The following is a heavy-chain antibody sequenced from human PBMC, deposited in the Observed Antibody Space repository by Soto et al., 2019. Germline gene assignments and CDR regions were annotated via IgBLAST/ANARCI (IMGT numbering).Heavy chain of an antibody. Sequence: SETLSLTCTVSGGSISSGGYYWSWIRQHPGKGLEWIGYIYYSGITYYNPSLKSRVTISVDTSKNQFPLKLSSVTAADTAVYYCARSRDGYNYFDSWGQGTQVTVSS. CDR1: GGSISSGGYY. J-gene: IGHJ4*02. CDR3: ARSRDGYNYFDS. D-gene: IGHD5-12*01. V-gene: IGHV4-31*03. CDR2: IYYSGIT.